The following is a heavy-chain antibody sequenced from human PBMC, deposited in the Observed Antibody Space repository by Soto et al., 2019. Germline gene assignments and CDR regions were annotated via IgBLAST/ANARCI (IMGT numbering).Heavy chain of an antibody. CDR2: IYYSGST. CDR3: ARDGIDRNDSSGYYYAFSWSY. D-gene: IGHD3-22*01. CDR1: GDSISSGGFS. Sequence: PSETLSLTCAVSGDSISSGGFSWSWIRQPPGKGLEWIGYIYYSGSTNYNPSLKSRVTISVDTSKNQFSLKLSSVTAADTAVYHCARDGIDRNDSSGYYYAFSWSYWGQGTLVTVS. J-gene: IGHJ4*02. V-gene: IGHV4-61*08.